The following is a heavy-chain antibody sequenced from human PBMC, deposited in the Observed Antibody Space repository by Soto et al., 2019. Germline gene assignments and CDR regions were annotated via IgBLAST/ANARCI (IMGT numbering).Heavy chain of an antibody. V-gene: IGHV3-48*01. CDR1: GFSFNTYA. Sequence: DVQLVESGGDLVQPGGSLRLSCAASGFSFNTYAMNWARQAPGKGLEWFAYISSSSRTIYYADSVKGRFTISRDNSKNSLYLQMNSLRAEDTAVYYCARDPRIAVAGFDYWGQGTLVTVSS. CDR3: ARDPRIAVAGFDY. CDR2: ISSSSRTI. D-gene: IGHD6-19*01. J-gene: IGHJ4*02.